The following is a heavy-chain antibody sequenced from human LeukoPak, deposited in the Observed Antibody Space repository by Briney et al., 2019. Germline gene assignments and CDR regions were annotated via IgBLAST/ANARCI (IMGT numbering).Heavy chain of an antibody. Sequence: PGGSLRLSCAASGFSVSNNYMSWVRQAPGKGLEWVSVIYSGGSTFYADSVKGRLNISRDNSKNTLYLQMNSLRAEDTAVYYCASDSYSPEYFQHWGQGTLVTVSS. J-gene: IGHJ1*01. CDR1: GFSVSNNY. CDR3: ASDSYSPEYFQH. V-gene: IGHV3-66*01. D-gene: IGHD2-15*01. CDR2: IYSGGST.